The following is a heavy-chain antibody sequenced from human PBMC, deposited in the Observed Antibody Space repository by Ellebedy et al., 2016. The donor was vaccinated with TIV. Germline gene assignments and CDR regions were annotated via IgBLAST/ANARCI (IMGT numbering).Heavy chain of an antibody. CDR1: GFSFSNAW. CDR2: IKRKSDGGTT. CDR3: TTAGFFDWSYYFDY. J-gene: IGHJ4*02. V-gene: IGHV3-15*01. Sequence: GGSLRLSXAASGFSFSNAWMTWVRQAPGKGLEWVGRIKRKSDGGTTDYAAPVKGRFTISRDDSKNTFYLQMNSLKTEDTAVYYCTTAGFFDWSYYFDYWGQGTLVTVSS. D-gene: IGHD3-9*01.